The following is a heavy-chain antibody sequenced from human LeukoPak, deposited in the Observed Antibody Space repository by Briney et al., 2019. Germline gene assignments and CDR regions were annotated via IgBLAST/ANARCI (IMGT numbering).Heavy chain of an antibody. CDR2: ISSGSSTI. J-gene: IGHJ5*02. CDR1: GFTFSSYS. CDR3: ARGPELDP. V-gene: IGHV3-48*01. Sequence: GGSLRLSCAASGFTFSSYSMNWVRQAPGKGLEWVSYISSGSSTIYYADSVKGRFTISRDNAKNSLYLQMNSLRAEDTAVYYCARGPELDPWGQGTQVTVSS.